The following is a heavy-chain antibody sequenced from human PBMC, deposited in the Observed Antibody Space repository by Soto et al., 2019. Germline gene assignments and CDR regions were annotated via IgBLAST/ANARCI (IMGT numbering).Heavy chain of an antibody. CDR2: IIPIFGTA. D-gene: IGHD2-2*02. CDR1: GGTFSSYA. Sequence: QVQLVQSGAEVKKPGSSVKVSCKASGGTFSSYAISWVRQAPGQGLEWMGGIIPIFGTANYAQKFQGRVTITAAESTGTAYMELSSLRSEDTAVYYWGREGGGVVPAAIGYYYGMDVWGQGTTVTVSS. J-gene: IGHJ6*02. CDR3: GREGGGVVPAAIGYYYGMDV. V-gene: IGHV1-69*01.